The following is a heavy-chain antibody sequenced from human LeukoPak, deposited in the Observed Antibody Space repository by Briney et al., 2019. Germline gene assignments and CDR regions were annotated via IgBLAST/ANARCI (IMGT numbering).Heavy chain of an antibody. D-gene: IGHD5-12*01. V-gene: IGHV1-18*01. CDR2: ISAYNGNT. CDR3: ARVVWLRGFDY. CDR1: GYTLTSYC. J-gene: IGHJ4*02. Sequence: GASVTVSCKASGYTLTSYCISWVRQAPAQGLEWMGWISAYNGNTNYAQKLQGRVTMTTDTSTSTAYMELRSLRSDDTAVYYCARVVWLRGFDYWGQGTLVTVSS.